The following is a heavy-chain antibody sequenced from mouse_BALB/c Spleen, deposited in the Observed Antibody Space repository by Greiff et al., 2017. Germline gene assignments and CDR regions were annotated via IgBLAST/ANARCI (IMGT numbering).Heavy chain of an antibody. J-gene: IGHJ4*01. CDR2: IDPANGNT. CDR1: GFNIKDTY. V-gene: IGHV14-3*02. CDR3: ARQYEGYAMDY. Sequence: EVKLVESGAELVKPGASVKLSCTASGFNIKDTYMHWVKQRPEQGLEWIGRIDPANGNTKYDPKFQGKATITADTSSNTAYLQLSSLTSEDTAVYYCARQYEGYAMDYWGQGTSVTVSS. D-gene: IGHD2-14*01.